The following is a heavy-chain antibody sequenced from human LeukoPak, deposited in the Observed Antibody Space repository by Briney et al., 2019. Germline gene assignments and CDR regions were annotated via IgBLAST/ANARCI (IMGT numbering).Heavy chain of an antibody. CDR1: GGSISSSSYY. Sequence: PSETLSLTCTVSGGSISSSSYYWGWIRQPPGKGLEWIGSIYYSGSTYYNPSLKSRVTILVDTSKNQFSLKLSSVTAADTAVYYCAAVYNSGTYLFDYWGQGTLVTVSS. V-gene: IGHV4-39*07. J-gene: IGHJ4*01. CDR3: AAVYNSGTYLFDY. CDR2: IYYSGST. D-gene: IGHD3-10*01.